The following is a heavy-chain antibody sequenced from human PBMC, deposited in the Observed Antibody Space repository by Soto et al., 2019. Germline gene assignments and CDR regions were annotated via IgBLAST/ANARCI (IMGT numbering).Heavy chain of an antibody. V-gene: IGHV1-18*01. CDR2: VSPYNGHT. D-gene: IGHD3-3*01. J-gene: IGHJ1*01. CDR1: GYSFTSYG. Sequence: ASVKVSCKASGYSFTSYGISWVRRAPGQGLEWMGWVSPYNGHTQFAQRFQGRVTMTTDTSTKTAYMELRNLRSDDTAVYFCATDDGNYYGSLWGQGTLVTVSS. CDR3: ATDDGNYYGSL.